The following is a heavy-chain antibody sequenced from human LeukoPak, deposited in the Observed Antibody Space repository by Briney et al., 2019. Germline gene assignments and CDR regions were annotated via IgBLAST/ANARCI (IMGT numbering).Heavy chain of an antibody. CDR1: GGSISSYY. V-gene: IGHV4-59*01. Sequence: SETLSLTCTVSGGSISSYYWSWIRQPPGKGLEWIGYIYYSGSTNYNPSLKSRVTISVDTSKNQFSLKLSSVTAADTAVYYCARAAEWLTAFDIWGQGTMVTVSS. CDR2: IYYSGST. CDR3: ARAAEWLTAFDI. D-gene: IGHD6-19*01. J-gene: IGHJ3*02.